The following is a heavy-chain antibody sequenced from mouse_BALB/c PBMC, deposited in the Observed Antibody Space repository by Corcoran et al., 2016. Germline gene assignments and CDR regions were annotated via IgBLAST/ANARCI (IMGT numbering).Heavy chain of an antibody. D-gene: IGHD1-1*01. CDR2: ISYDGSN. CDR1: GYSNTSGYY. CDR3: ARGGGITTVVAPPYAMDY. V-gene: IGHV3-6*02. J-gene: IGHJ4*01. Sequence: DVQLQESGPGLVKPSQSLSLTCSVTGYSNTSGYYWNWIRQFPGNKLEWMGYISYDGSNNYNPSLKNRISITRDTSKNQFFLKLNSVTTEDTATYYCARGGGITTVVAPPYAMDYWGQGTSVTVSS.